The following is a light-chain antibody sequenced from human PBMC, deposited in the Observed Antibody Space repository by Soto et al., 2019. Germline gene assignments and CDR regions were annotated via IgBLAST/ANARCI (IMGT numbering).Light chain of an antibody. J-gene: IGLJ3*02. CDR3: SSYTSTSTPWV. CDR2: EVS. CDR1: SSDVGAYKF. V-gene: IGLV2-14*01. Sequence: QSALTQPASVSGSPGQSITIFCSGTSSDVGAYKFVSWYRHHPGKAPQVMIYEVSNRPSVVSNRFSGSKSGNTASLTISGLQPEDEGDYYCSSYTSTSTPWVFGGGTKVTVL.